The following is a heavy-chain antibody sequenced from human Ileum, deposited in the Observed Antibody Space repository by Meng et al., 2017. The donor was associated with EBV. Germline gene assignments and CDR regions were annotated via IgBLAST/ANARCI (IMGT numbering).Heavy chain of an antibody. V-gene: IGHV4-28*01. CDR3: ARNSESGSYIDY. CDR2: IYYSGTT. Sequence: QVQLTESAPGLVKPSATLSLTCAVSGYSISTTNWWGWIRQPPGKGLEWIGHIYYSGTTYNNPSLKSRVTMSIDPSKNQFSLKLSSVTAVDTAVYYCARNSESGSYIDYWGLGTLVTVSS. CDR1: GYSISTTNW. D-gene: IGHD1-26*01. J-gene: IGHJ4*02.